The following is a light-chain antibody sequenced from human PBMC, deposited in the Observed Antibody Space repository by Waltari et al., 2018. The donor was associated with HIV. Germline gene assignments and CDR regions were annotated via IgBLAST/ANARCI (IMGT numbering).Light chain of an antibody. CDR1: ASDVGAYNY. CDR2: EVF. CDR3: ASYAGRNTLV. J-gene: IGLJ2*01. Sequence: QSALTQPPSASGSPGQSVTISCTGKASDVGAYNYVSWYQQHPGKPPNLIIYEVFKRTSGVPERFSGSKSGNTASLTVSGLQAENEANYYCASYAGRNTLVFGGGTKLTVL. V-gene: IGLV2-8*01.